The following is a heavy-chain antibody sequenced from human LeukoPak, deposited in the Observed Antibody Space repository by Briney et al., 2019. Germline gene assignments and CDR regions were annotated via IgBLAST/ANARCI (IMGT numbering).Heavy chain of an antibody. CDR3: ARDGPRTYYDILTGYFTFDP. J-gene: IGHJ5*02. CDR2: IYHSGST. Sequence: PSGTLSLTCAVSGGSISSSNWWSWVRQPPGKGLEWIGEIYHSGSTNYTPSLKSRVTISVDKSKNQFSLKLSSVSAADTAVYYCARDGPRTYYDILTGYFTFDPWGQGTLVTVSS. CDR1: GGSISSSNW. V-gene: IGHV4-4*02. D-gene: IGHD3-9*01.